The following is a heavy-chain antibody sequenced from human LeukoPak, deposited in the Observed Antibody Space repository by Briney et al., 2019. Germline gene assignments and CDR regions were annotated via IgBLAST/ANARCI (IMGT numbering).Heavy chain of an antibody. D-gene: IGHD6-19*01. Sequence: SGRSLRLSCAASGFTFSSYGMHWVRQAPGKGLEWVAVISYDGSNKYNGDSVKGRFTISRDNSKNTLYLQMNSLRAEDTAVYYCAKQVAVAGMFYLDYWSQGTLVTVSS. J-gene: IGHJ4*02. CDR2: ISYDGSNK. CDR3: AKQVAVAGMFYLDY. CDR1: GFTFSSYG. V-gene: IGHV3-30*18.